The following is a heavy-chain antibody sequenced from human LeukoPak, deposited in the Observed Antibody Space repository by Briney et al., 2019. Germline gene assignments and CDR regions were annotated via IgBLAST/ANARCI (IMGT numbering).Heavy chain of an antibody. CDR2: IYYSGST. Sequence: SETLSLTCTVSCGSISSYYWSWIRQPPGKGLEWIGYIYYSGSTNYNPSLKSRVTISVDTSKNQFSLKLSSVTAADTTLYYCARVREGYCSSTSCYRPYFDYWGQGTLVTVSS. CDR3: ARVREGYCSSTSCYRPYFDY. CDR1: CGSISSYY. D-gene: IGHD2-2*01. J-gene: IGHJ4*02. V-gene: IGHV4-59*01.